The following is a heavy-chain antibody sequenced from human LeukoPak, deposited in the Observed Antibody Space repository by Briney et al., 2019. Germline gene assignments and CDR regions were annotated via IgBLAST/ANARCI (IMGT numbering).Heavy chain of an antibody. Sequence: GETLRISCKGSGYSFSRYCIGWVRQMSGKSLECMGIIYPGDSDTRYSPSFQGQVTISADKSISTAYLQWSSLKASDTAMYYCARAIGNYFDYWGQGTLVTVSS. J-gene: IGHJ4*02. CDR3: ARAIGNYFDY. D-gene: IGHD2/OR15-2a*01. CDR1: GYSFSRYC. CDR2: IYPGDSDT. V-gene: IGHV5-51*01.